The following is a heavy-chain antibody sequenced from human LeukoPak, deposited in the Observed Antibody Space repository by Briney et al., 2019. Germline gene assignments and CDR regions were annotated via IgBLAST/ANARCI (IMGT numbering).Heavy chain of an antibody. CDR2: IWYDGSRD. J-gene: IGHJ4*02. CDR1: GFTFRNYG. Sequence: GTSLRLSCAASGFTFRNYGMNWVRQAPGKGLEWVALIWYDGSRDYYVDFVKGRFTVSRDNSKNTLYLRMKNLRAEDTAVYYCATVRGSDWYMDYWGQGTLVIVSS. D-gene: IGHD6-19*01. CDR3: ATVRGSDWYMDY. V-gene: IGHV3-33*01.